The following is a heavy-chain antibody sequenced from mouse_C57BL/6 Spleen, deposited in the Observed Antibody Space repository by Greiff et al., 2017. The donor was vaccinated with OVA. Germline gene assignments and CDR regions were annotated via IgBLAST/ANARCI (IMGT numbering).Heavy chain of an antibody. Sequence: EVQLQQSGPELVKPGASVKISCKASGYTFTDYYMNWVKQSHGKSLEWIGDINPNNGGTSYNQKFKGKATLPVDKSSSTAYMELRSLTSEDAAVYYCARWDGYLLMDYWGQGTSVTVSS. D-gene: IGHD2-3*01. CDR3: ARWDGYLLMDY. CDR1: GYTFTDYY. CDR2: INPNNGGT. J-gene: IGHJ4*01. V-gene: IGHV1-26*01.